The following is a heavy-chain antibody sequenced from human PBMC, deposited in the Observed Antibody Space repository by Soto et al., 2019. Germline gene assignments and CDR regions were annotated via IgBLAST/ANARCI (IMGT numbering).Heavy chain of an antibody. D-gene: IGHD6-13*01. V-gene: IGHV3-23*01. CDR3: ARRSSSWYFDC. Sequence: GGSLRLSCAASGFTFSSYAMNWVRQAPGKGLEWVSVISGSGGSTYYTDSVKGRFTISRDNSKNTLYLQMNSLRAEDTAVYYCARRSSSWYFDCWGQGTLVTVSS. CDR1: GFTFSSYA. J-gene: IGHJ4*02. CDR2: ISGSGGST.